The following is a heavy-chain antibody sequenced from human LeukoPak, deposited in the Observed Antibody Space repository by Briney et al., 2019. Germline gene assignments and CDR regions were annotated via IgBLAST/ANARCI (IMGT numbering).Heavy chain of an antibody. Sequence: SETLSLTCTVSGGSISSSSYYWGWIRQPPGKGLEWIGSIYYSGSTYYNPSLKSRVTISVDTSKNQFSLKLSSVTAADTAVYYCARAIAVAGLYYFDYWGQGTLVTVSS. CDR2: IYYSGST. CDR3: ARAIAVAGLYYFDY. D-gene: IGHD6-19*01. J-gene: IGHJ4*02. CDR1: GGSISSSSYY. V-gene: IGHV4-39*07.